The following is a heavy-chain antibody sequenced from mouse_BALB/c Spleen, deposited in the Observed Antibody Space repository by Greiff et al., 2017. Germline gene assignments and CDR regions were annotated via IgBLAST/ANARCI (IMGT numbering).Heavy chain of an antibody. Sequence: EVKLQESGAELVKPGASVKLSCTASGFNIKDTYMHWVKQRPEQGLEWIGRIDPANGNTKYDPKFQGKATITADTSSNTAYLQLSSLTSEDTAVYYCARGGDYGNLFDYWGQGTTLTVSS. CDR3: ARGGDYGNLFDY. CDR2: IDPANGNT. CDR1: GFNIKDTY. J-gene: IGHJ2*01. V-gene: IGHV14-3*02. D-gene: IGHD2-1*01.